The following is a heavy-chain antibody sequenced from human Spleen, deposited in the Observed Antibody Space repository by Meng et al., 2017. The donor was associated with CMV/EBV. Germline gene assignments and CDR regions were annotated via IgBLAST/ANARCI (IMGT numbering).Heavy chain of an antibody. D-gene: IGHD2-15*01. J-gene: IGHJ4*02. CDR2: IYYSGST. CDR3: ARHCSGGSCYSGLDY. V-gene: IGHV4-39*01. CDR1: GSISSGSYY. Sequence: GSISSGSYYRGWIRHPPWKGLEWIGSIYYSGSTYYKPSLKSRVTMSVDTSKHQFSLKLSSVTAADTAVYYCARHCSGGSCYSGLDYWGQGTLVTVSS.